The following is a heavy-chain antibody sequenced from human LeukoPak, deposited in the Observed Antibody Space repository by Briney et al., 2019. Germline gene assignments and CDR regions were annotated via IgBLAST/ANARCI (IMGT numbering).Heavy chain of an antibody. CDR3: ARDSRPGKNSSSWYTGPGYYGMDV. V-gene: IGHV3-48*02. CDR2: INRGSSTI. J-gene: IGHJ6*02. Sequence: PGGSLRLSCVVSGFTFSSYGMNWVRQAPGKGLEWVSYINRGSSTIYYADSVKGRFTISRDNAKNSLYLQMNSLRDEDTAVYYCARDSRPGKNSSSWYTGPGYYGMDVWGQGTTVTVSS. D-gene: IGHD6-13*01. CDR1: GFTFSSYG.